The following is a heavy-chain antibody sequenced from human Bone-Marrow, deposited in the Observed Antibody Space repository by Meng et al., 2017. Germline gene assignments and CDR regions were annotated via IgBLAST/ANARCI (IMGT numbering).Heavy chain of an antibody. Sequence: GESLKISCAASGFTFSNAWMSWVCQAPGKGLEWVGRIKSETDGGTTDYAAPVKGRFTISRDDSENTLYLQLNSLKTEDTAVYYCTTGVSVTSYWGHGTLVTVSS. D-gene: IGHD3-16*01. CDR3: TTGVSVTSY. J-gene: IGHJ4*01. CDR2: IKSETDGGTT. CDR1: GFTFSNAW. V-gene: IGHV3-15*01.